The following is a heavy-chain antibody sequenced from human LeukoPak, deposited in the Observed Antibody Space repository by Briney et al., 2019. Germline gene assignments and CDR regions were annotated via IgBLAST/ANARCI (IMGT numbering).Heavy chain of an antibody. V-gene: IGHV1-18*01. CDR3: ARRGRYCSSTSCYNGAFDI. CDR2: ISVYSTNT. CDR1: GYTFTSYD. D-gene: IGHD2-2*02. Sequence: GASVKVSCKASGYTFTSYDVTWVRQAPGQGLEWMGWISVYSTNTKYAQKFQGRVTMTTDTPARTAYMEMRSLRSDDTAVYYCARRGRYCSSTSCYNGAFDIWGQGTMVTVSS. J-gene: IGHJ3*02.